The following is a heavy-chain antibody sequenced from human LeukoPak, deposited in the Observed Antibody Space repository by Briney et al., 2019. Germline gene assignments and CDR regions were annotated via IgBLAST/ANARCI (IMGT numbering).Heavy chain of an antibody. D-gene: IGHD4-17*01. CDR1: GYSFSSYG. V-gene: IGHV1-18*04. Sequence: ASVKVSCKAFGYSFSSYGISWVRQAPGQGLEWMGWISAYNGDTKYEQKLRDRLTMTTDTSTSTAYMELRSLTSDDTAVYYCARGYGDPPGYWGQGTLVTVSS. CDR2: ISAYNGDT. CDR3: ARGYGDPPGY. J-gene: IGHJ4*02.